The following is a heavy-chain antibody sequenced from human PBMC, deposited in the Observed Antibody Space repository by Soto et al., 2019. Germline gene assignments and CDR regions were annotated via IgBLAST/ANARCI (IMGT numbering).Heavy chain of an antibody. CDR1: GGSISSNIYY. J-gene: IGHJ4*02. CDR3: AREGRLLPHTLNYFDY. CDR2: IHYSGST. D-gene: IGHD2-15*01. V-gene: IGHV4-39*07. Sequence: SETLSLTCTVSGGSISSNIYYWGWIRQPPGKGLEWIGNIHYSGSTYYNPSLKSRVTISVDTSKNQFSLKLSSVTAADTAVYYCAREGRLLPHTLNYFDYWAQGTLVTVSS.